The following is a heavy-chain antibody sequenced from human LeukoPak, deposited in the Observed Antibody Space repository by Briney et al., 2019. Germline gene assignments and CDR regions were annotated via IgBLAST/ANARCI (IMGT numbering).Heavy chain of an antibody. J-gene: IGHJ6*02. CDR3: AKGLYDILTGHYYYYYGMDV. Sequence: GGSLRLSCAASGFTFSSYGMHWVRQAPGKGLEWVAVISYDGSNKYYADSVKGRFTIPRDNSKNTLYLQMNSLRAEDTAVYYCAKGLYDILTGHYYYYYGMDVWGQGTTVTVSS. CDR1: GFTFSSYG. V-gene: IGHV3-30*18. D-gene: IGHD3-9*01. CDR2: ISYDGSNK.